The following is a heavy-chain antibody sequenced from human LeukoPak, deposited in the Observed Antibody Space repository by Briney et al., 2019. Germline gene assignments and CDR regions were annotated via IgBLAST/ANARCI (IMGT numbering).Heavy chain of an antibody. V-gene: IGHV1-18*01. CDR2: ISAYNGNT. CDR3: AASNYDFWSGYPAYYFDY. Sequence: GASVKVSCKASGYTFTSYGISWVRQAPGQGLEWMGWISAYNGNTNYAQKFQGRVTMTEDTSTDTAYMELSSLRSEDTAVYYCAASNYDFWSGYPAYYFDYWGQGTLVTVSS. J-gene: IGHJ4*02. CDR1: GYTFTSYG. D-gene: IGHD3-3*01.